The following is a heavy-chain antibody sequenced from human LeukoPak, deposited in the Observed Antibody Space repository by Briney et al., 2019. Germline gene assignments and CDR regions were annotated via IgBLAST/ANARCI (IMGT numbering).Heavy chain of an antibody. Sequence: GGSLRLSCAASGFTFSSYAMHWVRQAPGKGLEWVAVISYDGSNKYYADSVKGRFTISRDNSKNTLYLQMNSLRAEDTAVYYCARERGMIVRYFVYWGQGTLVTVSS. CDR3: ARERGMIVRYFVY. CDR1: GFTFSSYA. J-gene: IGHJ4*02. CDR2: ISYDGSNK. V-gene: IGHV3-30-3*01. D-gene: IGHD3-22*01.